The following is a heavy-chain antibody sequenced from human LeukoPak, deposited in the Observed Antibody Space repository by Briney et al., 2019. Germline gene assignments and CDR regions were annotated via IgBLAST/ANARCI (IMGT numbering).Heavy chain of an antibody. CDR1: GFSFSNAW. CDR3: AKDLGYSGNPPVYFDY. Sequence: GGGLRLSCAASGFSFSNAWMSWVRQAPGRGLEWVGRIKSKTDGGTTDYAAPVKDRFTISRDDSKNTLYLQMNSLKTEDTAVYYCAKDLGYSGNPPVYFDYWGQGALVTVSS. J-gene: IGHJ4*02. V-gene: IGHV3-15*01. D-gene: IGHD4-23*01. CDR2: IKSKTDGGTT.